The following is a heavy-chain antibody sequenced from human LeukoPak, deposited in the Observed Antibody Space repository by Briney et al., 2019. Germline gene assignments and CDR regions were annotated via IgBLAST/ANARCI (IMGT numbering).Heavy chain of an antibody. D-gene: IGHD6-19*01. V-gene: IGHV3-7*01. CDR3: ARAESSGWYWFDP. CDR2: IIQDGGET. J-gene: IGHJ5*02. Sequence: GGSLRLSCEGSGFSFSSYWMGWVRQTPGKGLEYVANIIQDGGETHYVDSVKGRFTISRDNAKKQLYLQMNRLRGEDTAVYYCARAESSGWYWFDPWGQGTLVTVSS. CDR1: GFSFSSYW.